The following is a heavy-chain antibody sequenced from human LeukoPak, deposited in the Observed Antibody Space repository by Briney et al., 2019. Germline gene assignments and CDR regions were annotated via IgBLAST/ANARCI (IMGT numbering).Heavy chain of an antibody. CDR2: IKPDGSEK. Sequence: GGSLRLSCTASEMTFSSYWMSWVRQAPGKGLEWVANIKPDGSEKYYLDSVKGRFTFSRDNAKNSLYLQMNSLRAEDTAVYFCAGYCTFRTCSGTKFDYWGQGTLVTVSS. D-gene: IGHD1-1*01. CDR3: AGYCTFRTCSGTKFDY. J-gene: IGHJ4*02. CDR1: EMTFSSYW. V-gene: IGHV3-7*01.